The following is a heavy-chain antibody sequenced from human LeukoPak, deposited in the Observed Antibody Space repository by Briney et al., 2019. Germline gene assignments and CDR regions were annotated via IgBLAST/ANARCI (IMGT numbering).Heavy chain of an antibody. CDR1: GGSIRSYY. CDR3: ARRGWDSSGNFDY. V-gene: IGHV4-59*08. J-gene: IGHJ4*02. CDR2: IYYSGGT. Sequence: KPSETLSLTCTVSGGSIRSYYWGWIRQPPGKRQEWIGYIYYSGGTNYNPSLKSRVTISVDTSKKQFSLRLSSVTAADTAVYYCARRGWDSSGNFDYWGQGTLVTVSS. D-gene: IGHD3-22*01.